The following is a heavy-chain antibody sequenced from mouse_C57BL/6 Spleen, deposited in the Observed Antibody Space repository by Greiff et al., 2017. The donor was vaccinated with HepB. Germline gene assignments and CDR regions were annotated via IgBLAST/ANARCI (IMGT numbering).Heavy chain of an antibody. Sequence: QVQLQQPGAELVKPGASVKLSCKASGYTFTSYWMHWVKQRPGQGLEWIGMIHPNSGSTNYNEKFKSKATLTVDKSSNTAYMQLSSLTSEDSAVYYCARPSTAQAYYFDYWGQGTTLTVSS. V-gene: IGHV1-64*01. CDR1: GYTFTSYW. D-gene: IGHD3-2*02. J-gene: IGHJ2*01. CDR2: IHPNSGST. CDR3: ARPSTAQAYYFDY.